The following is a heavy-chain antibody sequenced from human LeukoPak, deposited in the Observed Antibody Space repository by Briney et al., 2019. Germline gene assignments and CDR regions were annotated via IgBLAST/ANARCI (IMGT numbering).Heavy chain of an antibody. CDR2: IIPIFGTA. CDR3: AKGGSYGAYNWFDP. D-gene: IGHD1-26*01. V-gene: IGHV1-69*05. J-gene: IGHJ5*02. CDR1: GGTFSSYA. Sequence: AASVKVSCKASGGTFSSYAISWVRQAPGQGLEWMGGIIPIFGTANYAQKFRGRVTITTDESTSTAYMELSSLRSEDTAVYYCAKGGSYGAYNWFDPWGQGTLVTVSS.